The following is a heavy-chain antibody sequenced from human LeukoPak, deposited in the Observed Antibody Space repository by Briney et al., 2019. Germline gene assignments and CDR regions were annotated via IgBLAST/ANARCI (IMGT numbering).Heavy chain of an antibody. V-gene: IGHV3-7*01. CDR2: INEDGSQK. CDR3: ARRGGYFEY. D-gene: IGHD3-10*01. CDR1: GFSFSRYY. Sequence: GGSLRLSCSASGFSFSRYYMSWVRQAPGKGLEWVAYINEDGSQKKYVDSVNGRFTISRDNSKNSLSLQMNSLRVEDTAVYYCARRGGYFEYWGQGTLVTVSS. J-gene: IGHJ4*02.